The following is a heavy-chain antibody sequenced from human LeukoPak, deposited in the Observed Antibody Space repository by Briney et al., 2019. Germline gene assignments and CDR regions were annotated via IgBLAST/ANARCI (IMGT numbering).Heavy chain of an antibody. D-gene: IGHD3-22*01. Sequence: ASVKVSCKASGYTFTHYYIHWVRQAPGQRLEWMGWVDPDSGATNYAQKFRGRVTMTRATSISTAYMDLSRLRSDDTAVYFCAREYYYSSGLKHAFDIWGQGTMVTVSS. CDR3: AREYYYSSGLKHAFDI. CDR2: VDPDSGAT. CDR1: GYTFTHYY. J-gene: IGHJ3*02. V-gene: IGHV1-2*02.